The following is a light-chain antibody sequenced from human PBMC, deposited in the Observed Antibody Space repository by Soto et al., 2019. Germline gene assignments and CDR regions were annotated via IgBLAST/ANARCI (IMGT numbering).Light chain of an antibody. J-gene: IGKJ2*01. V-gene: IGKV3-20*01. Sequence: EIVLTQSPGTLSLSPRERATLSCRASQPVSTRDLAWYQQKPVQAPRLLIYGASSRATGIPDRCSGSGSVTDFTLTINSLEPEDFAVYYCHQYSYFPYTFGKGTKLEVK. CDR3: HQYSYFPYT. CDR2: GAS. CDR1: QPVSTRD.